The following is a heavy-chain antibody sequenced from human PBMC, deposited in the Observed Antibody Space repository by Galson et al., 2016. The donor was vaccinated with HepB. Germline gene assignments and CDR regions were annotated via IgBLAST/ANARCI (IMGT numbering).Heavy chain of an antibody. CDR3: ATKPRYCSGENCYYFGMDV. Sequence: SVKVSCKASGVTFRSYIISWVRQAPGQELEWMGGIIPIFDIVKSAQKFQGRVTITADASTSTAYMELSSLRPEDTAVYYCATKPRYCSGENCYYFGMDVWGQGTTVTVSS. CDR2: IIPIFDIV. V-gene: IGHV1-69*13. J-gene: IGHJ6*02. CDR1: GVTFRSYI. D-gene: IGHD2-15*01.